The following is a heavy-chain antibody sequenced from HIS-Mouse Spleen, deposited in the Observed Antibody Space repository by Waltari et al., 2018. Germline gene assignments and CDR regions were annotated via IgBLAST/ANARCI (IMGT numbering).Heavy chain of an antibody. Sequence: QLQLQESGPGLVKPSETLSLTCTVSGGSISSSSYYWGWIRQAPGKGLEWIGSIYYSGRTYYNPSLKNRITISVATSKNQYSLKLSAVTAADTAVYYCAREIPYSSSWYDWYFDLWGRGTLVTVSS. J-gene: IGHJ2*01. CDR2: IYYSGRT. CDR1: GGSISSSSYY. CDR3: AREIPYSSSWYDWYFDL. V-gene: IGHV4-39*07. D-gene: IGHD6-13*01.